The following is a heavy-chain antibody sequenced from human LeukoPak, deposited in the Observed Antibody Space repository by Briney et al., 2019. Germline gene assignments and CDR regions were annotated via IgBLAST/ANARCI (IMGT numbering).Heavy chain of an antibody. CDR2: IYTSGST. D-gene: IGHD3-16*01. V-gene: IGHV4-61*02. Sequence: SQTLSLTCTVSRVSISCGSYYWSWIRQPAGKGLEWIGRIYTSGSTNYNPSLKSRVTISVDTSKNQFSLKLSSVTAADTAVYYCARDMIPYYGMDVWGQGTTVTVSS. CDR3: ARDMIPYYGMDV. CDR1: RVSISCGSYY. J-gene: IGHJ6*02.